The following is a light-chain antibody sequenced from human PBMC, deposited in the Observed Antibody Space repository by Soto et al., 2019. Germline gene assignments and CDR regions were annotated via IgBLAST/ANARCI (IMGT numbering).Light chain of an antibody. CDR2: SNN. V-gene: IGLV1-44*01. CDR3: AAWDDSLNAVV. Sequence: QAVVTQPPSASGTPGQRVTISCSGGRSNIGSNTVNWYQQLPGTAPNLLIYSNNQRPSGVPDRFSGSKSGTSASLAISGLQSEDEADYYCAAWDDSLNAVVFGGGTKLTVL. CDR1: RSNIGSNT. J-gene: IGLJ2*01.